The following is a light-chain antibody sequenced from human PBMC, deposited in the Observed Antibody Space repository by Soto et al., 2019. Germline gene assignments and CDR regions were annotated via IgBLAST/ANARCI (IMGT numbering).Light chain of an antibody. CDR1: RSDIGSYNY. CDR3: CSYAGSSTFYV. CDR2: GVS. J-gene: IGLJ1*01. Sequence: QSALTQPASVSGSPGQSITISCSGTRSDIGSYNYVAWYQQFPGKTPKILIYGVSNRPSGVSSRFSGSKSGNTASLTISGLQAEDEADYYCCSYAGSSTFYVFGTGTKLTVL. V-gene: IGLV2-23*02.